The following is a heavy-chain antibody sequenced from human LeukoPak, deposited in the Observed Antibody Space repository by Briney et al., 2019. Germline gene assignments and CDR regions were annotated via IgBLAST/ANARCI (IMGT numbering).Heavy chain of an antibody. CDR1: GYTSTSYA. D-gene: IGHD6-25*01. CDR3: ARDLADYYYYGMDV. Sequence: ASVKVSCKASGYTSTSYAMHWVRQAPGQRLEWMGWINAGNGNTKYSHKFQGRVTITRDTSASTAYMELSSLRSEDTAVYYCARDLADYYYYGMDVWGQGTTVTVSS. V-gene: IGHV1-3*01. J-gene: IGHJ6*02. CDR2: INAGNGNT.